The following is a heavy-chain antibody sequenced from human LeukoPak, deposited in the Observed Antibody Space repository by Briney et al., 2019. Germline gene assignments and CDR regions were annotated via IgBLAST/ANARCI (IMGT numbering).Heavy chain of an antibody. CDR3: TTDLIVGARFDY. D-gene: IGHD1-26*01. CDR1: GFTFSNAW. V-gene: IGHV3-15*01. Sequence: GGSLRLSCAASGFTFSNAWMSWVRQAPGKGLEWVGRIKSKTDGGTTDYAAPVKGRFTISRDDSKNTLYLQMNSLKTEDTAVYYCTTDLIVGARFDYWGQGTLVTVSS. J-gene: IGHJ4*02. CDR2: IKSKTDGGTT.